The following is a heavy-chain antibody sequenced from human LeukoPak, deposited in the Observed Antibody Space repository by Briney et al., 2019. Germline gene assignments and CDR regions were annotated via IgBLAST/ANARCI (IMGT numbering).Heavy chain of an antibody. CDR1: GFTFSSYA. CDR2: ISYDGSNK. J-gene: IGHJ4*02. D-gene: IGHD4-17*01. CDR3: ARNPLTTGFPALYYFDY. Sequence: GRSLRLSCAASGFTFSSYAMHWVRQAPGKGLEWVAVISYDGSNKYYADSVKGRFTISRDNSKNTLYLQMNSLRAEDTAVYYYARNPLTTGFPALYYFDYWGQGTLVTVSS. V-gene: IGHV3-30-3*01.